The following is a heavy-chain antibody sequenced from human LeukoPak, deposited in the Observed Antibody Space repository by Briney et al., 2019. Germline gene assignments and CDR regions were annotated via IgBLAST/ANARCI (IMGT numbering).Heavy chain of an antibody. CDR2: IYYSGST. CDR3: ATLALGCSGGSCDFSFFDY. Sequence: PSQTLSLTCTVSGGSISNGNYYWSWIRQHPGKGLEWIGYIYYSGSTYYNPSLKSRVTISVDTSKNQFSLKLSSVTAADTAVYYCATLALGCSGGSCDFSFFDYWGQGTLVTVSS. J-gene: IGHJ4*02. CDR1: GGSISNGNYY. V-gene: IGHV4-31*03. D-gene: IGHD2-15*01.